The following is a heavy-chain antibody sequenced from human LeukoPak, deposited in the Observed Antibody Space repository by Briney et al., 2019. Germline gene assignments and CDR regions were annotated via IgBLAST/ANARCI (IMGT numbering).Heavy chain of an antibody. CDR3: ARGSESDSDNWFDP. D-gene: IGHD2-21*01. CDR2: IYYTGST. J-gene: IGHJ5*02. V-gene: IGHV4-59*01. CDR1: GGSISSFY. Sequence: SETLSLTCIVSGGSISSFYWSWIRQPPGKGLEWMGYIYYTGSTNYNPSLKSRVTISVDTSKNQFSLKLSSVTAADTAVYRCARGSESDSDNWFDPWGQGTLVTVSS.